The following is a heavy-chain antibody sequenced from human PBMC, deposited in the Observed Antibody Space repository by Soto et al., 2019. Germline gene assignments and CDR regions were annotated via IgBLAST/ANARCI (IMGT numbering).Heavy chain of an antibody. D-gene: IGHD2-15*01. J-gene: IGHJ4*02. CDR1: GGSISSGGYY. CDR2: IYYSGST. Sequence: NPSETRSLTCTVSGGSISSGGYYWSWIRQHPGKGLEWIGYIYYSGSTYYNPSLKSRVTISVDTSKNQFSLKLSSVTAADTAVYYCARDSPGRYCSGGSCYPGLVYWGQGTLVTVSS. V-gene: IGHV4-31*03. CDR3: ARDSPGRYCSGGSCYPGLVY.